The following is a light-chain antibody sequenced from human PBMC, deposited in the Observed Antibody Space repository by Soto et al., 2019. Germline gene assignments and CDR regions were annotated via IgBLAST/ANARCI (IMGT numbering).Light chain of an antibody. CDR2: EGS. V-gene: IGLV2-23*01. CDR3: CSYAGFYV. CDR1: SSDVGTYNR. J-gene: IGLJ1*01. Sequence: QSVPTQPASVSGSPGQSITISCTGASSDVGTYNRVSWYQQHPGKAPKLMIYEGSKRPSAVSKRFSGSKSGNTASLTISGLQAEDEADYYCCSYAGFYVFGTGTKLTVL.